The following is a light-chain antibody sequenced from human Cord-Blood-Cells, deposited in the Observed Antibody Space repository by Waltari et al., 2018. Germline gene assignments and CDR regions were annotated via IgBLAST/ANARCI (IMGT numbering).Light chain of an antibody. J-gene: IGKJ1*01. CDR3: QKYNSAPWT. CDR2: AAS. Sequence: DIQMTQSPSSLSASVGDRVTITRRASQGISNYLAWYQQKPGKVPKLLIYAASTLQSGVPSRFSGSGSGTDFTFHISSLQPEDVATYYCQKYNSAPWTFGQGTKVEIK. CDR1: QGISNY. V-gene: IGKV1-27*01.